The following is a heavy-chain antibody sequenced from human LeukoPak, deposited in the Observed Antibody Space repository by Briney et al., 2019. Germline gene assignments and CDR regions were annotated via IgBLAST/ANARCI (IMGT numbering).Heavy chain of an antibody. V-gene: IGHV1-2*02. CDR2: INPKSGVT. CDR3: ARGYWATGLEY. J-gene: IGHJ4*02. Sequence: ASVKVSRKASGYSFTDYYIHWVRQAPGQGPEWMGWINPKSGVTNYAQKFQGRVTITRDTSISTAHMELSRLRSDDTAVYYCARGYWATGLEYWGQGTLVTVSS. D-gene: IGHD5-12*01. CDR1: GYSFTDYY.